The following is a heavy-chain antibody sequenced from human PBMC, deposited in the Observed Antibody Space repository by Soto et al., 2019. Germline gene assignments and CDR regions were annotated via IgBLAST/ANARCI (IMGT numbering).Heavy chain of an antibody. D-gene: IGHD6-13*01. Sequence: SGPTLVKSTQTLTLTCTFSGFSLSTSGVGVGWIRQPPGKALEWLALIYWNDDKRYSPSLKSRLTITKDTSKNQVVLTMTNMDPVDTATYYCAHRRKYSSSWRPINFDYWGQGTLVTVSS. J-gene: IGHJ4*02. CDR1: GFSLSTSGVG. CDR3: AHRRKYSSSWRPINFDY. CDR2: IYWNDDK. V-gene: IGHV2-5*01.